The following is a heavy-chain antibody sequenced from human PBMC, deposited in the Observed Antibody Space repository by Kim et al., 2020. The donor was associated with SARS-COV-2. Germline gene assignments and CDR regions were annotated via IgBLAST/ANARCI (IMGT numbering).Heavy chain of an antibody. Sequence: YSPDSLKGRFTICREKSKNTLYLQMNSLRAEDTAVYYCAKGLTIFGGWGQGTLVTVSS. J-gene: IGHJ4*02. D-gene: IGHD3-3*01. CDR3: AKGLTIFGG. V-gene: IGHV3-23*01.